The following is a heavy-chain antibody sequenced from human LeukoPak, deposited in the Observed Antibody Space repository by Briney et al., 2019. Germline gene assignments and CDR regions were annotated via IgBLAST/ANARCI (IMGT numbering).Heavy chain of an antibody. D-gene: IGHD3-3*01. CDR3: ARDPQYYDFWSGYYSYFDY. CDR1: GFTFSSYS. J-gene: IGHJ4*02. CDR2: ISSSSSYI. V-gene: IGHV3-21*01. Sequence: GGSLRLSCAASGFTFSSYSMNWVRQAPGKGLEWVSSISSSSSYIYYADSVKGRFTISRDNAKNSLYLQMNSLRAEDTAVYYCARDPQYYDFWSGYYSYFDYWGQGTLATVSS.